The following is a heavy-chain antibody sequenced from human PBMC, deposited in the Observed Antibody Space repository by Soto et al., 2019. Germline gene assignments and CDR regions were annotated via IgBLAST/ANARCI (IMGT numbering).Heavy chain of an antibody. D-gene: IGHD1-1*01. CDR3: VRDWGPNWTTTPGY. J-gene: IGHJ4*02. CDR2: VSYDGSNK. V-gene: IGHV3-30-3*01. Sequence: QVQLVESGGGVVQPGRSLRLSCAASGFTFSSYSMHWVRQAPGKGLEWVAVVSYDGSNKYYADSVKGRFTISRDTSKNTLYVQMDSLRAEDTAVYYCVRDWGPNWTTTPGYWGQGTLVTVSS. CDR1: GFTFSSYS.